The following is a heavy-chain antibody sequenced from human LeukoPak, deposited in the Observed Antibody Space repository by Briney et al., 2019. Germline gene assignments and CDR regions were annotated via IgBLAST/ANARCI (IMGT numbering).Heavy chain of an antibody. J-gene: IGHJ6*02. CDR2: IIPILGIA. Sequence: SVKVSCKASRGTFSSYAISWVRQAPGQGLEWMGRIIPILGIANYAQKFQGRVTITADKSTSTAYMELSSLRSEDTAVYYCARVKITIFGVVISRMDVWGQGTTVTVSS. CDR1: RGTFSSYA. V-gene: IGHV1-69*04. D-gene: IGHD3-3*01. CDR3: ARVKITIFGVVISRMDV.